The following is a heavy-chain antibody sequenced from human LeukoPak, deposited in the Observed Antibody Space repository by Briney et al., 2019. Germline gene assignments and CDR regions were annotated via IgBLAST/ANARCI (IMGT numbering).Heavy chain of an antibody. Sequence: GGSLRPSCAASGFTFSSYWMSGVRQAPGKGLEWVASIKQDGSEKYYVDSVKGRFTISRDNAKNSLYLQMNSLRAEDTALYYCARAPGEGWFDPWGQGTLVTVSS. V-gene: IGHV3-7*01. CDR2: IKQDGSEK. CDR1: GFTFSSYW. D-gene: IGHD4-17*01. J-gene: IGHJ5*02. CDR3: ARAPGEGWFDP.